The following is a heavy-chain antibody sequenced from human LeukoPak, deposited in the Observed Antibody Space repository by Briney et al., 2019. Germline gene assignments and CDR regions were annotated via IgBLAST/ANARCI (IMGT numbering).Heavy chain of an antibody. Sequence: SVKVSCKASGGTFSSYAISWVRQAPGQGLEWMGGIIPIFGTANYAQKFQGRVTITADESTSTAYMELSSLRSEDTAVYYCARQLGDFWSGYYSGGPHFDYWGQGTPVTVSS. CDR3: ARQLGDFWSGYYSGGPHFDY. D-gene: IGHD3-3*01. V-gene: IGHV1-69*13. CDR1: GGTFSSYA. CDR2: IIPIFGTA. J-gene: IGHJ4*02.